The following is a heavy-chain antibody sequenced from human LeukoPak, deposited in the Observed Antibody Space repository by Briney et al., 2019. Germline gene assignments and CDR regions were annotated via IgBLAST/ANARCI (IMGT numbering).Heavy chain of an antibody. J-gene: IGHJ5*02. CDR3: ASWTNYDSSGFDP. V-gene: IGHV4-61*08. CDR2: IYYSGST. CDR1: GGSISSGGYY. D-gene: IGHD3-22*01. Sequence: PSQTLSLTCTVSGGSISSGGYYWSWIRQPPGKGLEWIGYIYYSGSTNYNPSLKSRVTISVDTSKNQFSLKLSSVTAADTAVYYCASWTNYDSSGFDPWGQGTLVTVSS.